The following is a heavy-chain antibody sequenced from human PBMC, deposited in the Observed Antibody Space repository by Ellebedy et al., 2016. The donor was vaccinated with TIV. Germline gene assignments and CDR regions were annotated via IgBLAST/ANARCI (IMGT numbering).Heavy chain of an antibody. J-gene: IGHJ4*02. D-gene: IGHD5-18*01. CDR3: ARDEKGDTAMHY. CDR1: GFTFSSYA. Sequence: GGSLRLSXAASGFTFSSYAMHWVRQAPGKGLEWVAVISYDGSNKYYADSVKGRFTISRDNSKNTLYLQMNSLRAEDTAVYYCARDEKGDTAMHYWGQGTLVTVSS. V-gene: IGHV3-30-3*01. CDR2: ISYDGSNK.